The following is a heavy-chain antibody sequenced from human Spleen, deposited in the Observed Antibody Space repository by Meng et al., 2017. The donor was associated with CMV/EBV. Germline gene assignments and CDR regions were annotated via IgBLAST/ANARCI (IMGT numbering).Heavy chain of an antibody. CDR2: INPSGSST. D-gene: IGHD5-18*01. CDR1: GYTFTGYY. J-gene: IGHJ4*02. CDR3: ARPRGYSYGPLDY. Sequence: ASVKVSCKASGYTFTGYYMHWVRQAPGQGPEWVGIINPSGSSTSNAQKFQGRVTMTRDTSTSTVYMELSSLRSEDTAVYYCARPRGYSYGPLDYWGQGTLVTVSS. V-gene: IGHV1-46*01.